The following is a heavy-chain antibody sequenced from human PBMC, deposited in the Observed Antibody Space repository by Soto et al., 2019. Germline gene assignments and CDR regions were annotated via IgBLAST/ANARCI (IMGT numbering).Heavy chain of an antibody. CDR2: IYYSGTT. CDR3: ARIAPLTFYYYYYMDV. D-gene: IGHD6-6*01. Sequence: SETLSLTCTVSGGSISSYYWSWIRQPPGKGLEWIGYIYYSGTTNYNPSLKSRVTISVDTSKNQFSLKLTPVTAADTAVYYCARIAPLTFYYYYYMDVWGKGTTVTVSS. V-gene: IGHV4-59*08. J-gene: IGHJ6*03. CDR1: GGSISSYY.